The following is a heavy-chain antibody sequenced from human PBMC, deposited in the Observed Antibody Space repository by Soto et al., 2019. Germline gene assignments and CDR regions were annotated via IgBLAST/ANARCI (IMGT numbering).Heavy chain of an antibody. CDR2: INPNSGGT. D-gene: IGHD3-22*01. V-gene: IGHV1-2*02. CDR1: GYTFTGYH. CDR3: ARDGTYYYDSSGYYSDYYYYGMDV. J-gene: IGHJ6*02. Sequence: AAVKVSCKASGYTFTGYHMHWVRQAPGQGLEWMGWINPNSGGTNYAQKFQGRVTMTRDTSISTAYMELSRLRSDDTAVYYCARDGTYYYDSSGYYSDYYYYGMDVWGQGTTVTVSS.